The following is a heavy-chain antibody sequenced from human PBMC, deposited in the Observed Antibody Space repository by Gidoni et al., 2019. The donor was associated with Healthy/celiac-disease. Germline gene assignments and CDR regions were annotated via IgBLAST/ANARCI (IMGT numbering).Heavy chain of an antibody. CDR1: GYTFTSYD. CDR3: ARRGAEGAIEGYFQH. CDR2: ISAYNGDT. Sequence: VQLVQSGAAVKKHAAEAQDSCKASGYTFTSYDSSWVRQAPGQGREWMGWISAYNGDTNCAQKVRGRGTMTTATATTTGYMELRSLRSHDTTVDCCARRGAEGAIEGYFQHGGQGTLVTVSS. D-gene: IGHD1-26*01. V-gene: IGHV1-18*01. J-gene: IGHJ1*01.